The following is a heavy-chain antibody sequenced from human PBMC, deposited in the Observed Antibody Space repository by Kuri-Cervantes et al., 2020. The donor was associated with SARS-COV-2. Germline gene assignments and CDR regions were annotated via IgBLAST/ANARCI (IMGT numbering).Heavy chain of an antibody. Sequence: LSLTCAASGFTFSSYAMHWVRQAPGKGLEWVAVIWYDGSNKYYADSVKGRFTISRDNSKNTLYLQMNSLRAEDTAVYYCARGNSNLLNWFDPWGQGTLVTVSS. CDR1: GFTFSSYA. D-gene: IGHD1-7*01. J-gene: IGHJ5*02. V-gene: IGHV3-30*04. CDR2: IWYDGSNK. CDR3: ARGNSNLLNWFDP.